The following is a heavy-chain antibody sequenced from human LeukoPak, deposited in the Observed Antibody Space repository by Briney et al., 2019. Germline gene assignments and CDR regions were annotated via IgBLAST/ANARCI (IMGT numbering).Heavy chain of an antibody. CDR2: ISYDGSIE. D-gene: IGHD6-19*01. V-gene: IGHV3-30-3*01. CDR3: ARAGDSSGWYALDY. Sequence: PGRSLRLSCAAPGFTFSSYAMHWVRQAPGKGLEWVAVISYDGSIEYYADSVKGRFTISRDNSKNTLYLQMNSLRAEDTAVYYCARAGDSSGWYALDYWGQGTLVTVSS. CDR1: GFTFSSYA. J-gene: IGHJ4*02.